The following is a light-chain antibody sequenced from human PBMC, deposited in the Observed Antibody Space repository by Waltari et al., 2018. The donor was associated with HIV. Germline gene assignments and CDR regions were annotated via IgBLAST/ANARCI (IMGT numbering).Light chain of an antibody. V-gene: IGKV3-20*01. Sequence: DIVLTQSPGTLSLSPWETATLSCRASQTINNNFFAWYQQSSGQAPRLLIYGVSSRATGIPDRFRASGSGTDFTLTISRLEPEDFAVYYCQHYGGSPLYTFGQGTKLEIK. J-gene: IGKJ2*01. CDR3: QHYGGSPLYT. CDR1: QTINNNF. CDR2: GVS.